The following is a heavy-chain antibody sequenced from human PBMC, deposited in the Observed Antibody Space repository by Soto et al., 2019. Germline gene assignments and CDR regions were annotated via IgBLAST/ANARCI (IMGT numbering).Heavy chain of an antibody. Sequence: QVQLVQSGAEVKEPGAPVKVSCQASGYTFTSYGISWLRQAPGQGLEWMGWISAYNGNTKYAEKFQDRVTLTRDTSTDKAYMEVRSLRSDDTAVYHCARDLMCRNVAVGTATPVDYWGPGSVVIAS. CDR2: ISAYNGNT. D-gene: IGHD2-15*01. V-gene: IGHV1-18*04. CDR1: GYTFTSYG. CDR3: ARDLMCRNVAVGTATPVDY. J-gene: IGHJ4*02.